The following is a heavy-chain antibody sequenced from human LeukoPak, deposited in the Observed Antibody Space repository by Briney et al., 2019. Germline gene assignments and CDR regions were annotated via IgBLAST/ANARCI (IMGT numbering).Heavy chain of an antibody. V-gene: IGHV5-51*01. D-gene: IGHD3-10*01. J-gene: IGHJ6*03. CDR2: IYPRDSTT. CDR1: GYDSGVSFTSHS. CDR3: ARQMGNYYGSGAPGSYYYYMDV. Sequence: GESLKISCQGSGYDSGVSFTSHSIAWVRQMPGKGLEWMGIIYPRDSTTLYSPSFQGQVTISADKSISTAYLQWSSLKASDTAMYYCARQMGNYYGSGAPGSYYYYMDVWGKGTTVTVSS.